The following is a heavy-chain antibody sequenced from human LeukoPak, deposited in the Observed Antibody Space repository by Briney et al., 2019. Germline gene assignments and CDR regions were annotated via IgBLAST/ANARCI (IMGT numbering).Heavy chain of an antibody. CDR3: AKELAEAFDI. Sequence: GGSLRLSCAASGFPFNNYGMHWVRQTPGKGLEWVAVISYDGSNKYYADSVKGRFTISRDNSKNTLYLQMNSLRAEDTAVYYCAKELAEAFDIWGQGTMVTVSS. CDR1: GFPFNNYG. CDR2: ISYDGSNK. D-gene: IGHD6-6*01. J-gene: IGHJ3*02. V-gene: IGHV3-30*18.